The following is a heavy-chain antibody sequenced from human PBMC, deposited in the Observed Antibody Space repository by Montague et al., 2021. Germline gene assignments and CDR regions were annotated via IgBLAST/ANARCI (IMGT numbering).Heavy chain of an antibody. Sequence: SETLSLTCAVSGGSISSSNWWSWVRQPPGKGLEWIGEIYHSGNTNYNPSLKGRVTIPVDRSKNQFSLKLRSVTAADTAVYYCARDRWFGELSIWGQGTLVPVSS. CDR3: ARDRWFGELSI. CDR2: IYHSGNT. V-gene: IGHV4-4*02. D-gene: IGHD3-10*01. J-gene: IGHJ4*02. CDR1: GGSISSSNW.